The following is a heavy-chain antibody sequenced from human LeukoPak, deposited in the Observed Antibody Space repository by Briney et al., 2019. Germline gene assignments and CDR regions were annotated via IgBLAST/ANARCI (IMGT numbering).Heavy chain of an antibody. CDR1: GGSFSGYY. CDR3: ATNTAMLRYFDY. CDR2: INHSGST. D-gene: IGHD5-18*01. J-gene: IGHJ4*02. V-gene: IGHV4-34*01. Sequence: PSETLSLTCAVYGGSFSGYYWSWLRQHPGKGVEWIGEINHSGSTNYNPSLKSRVTISVHTSKNQFSLKLSSVTAADTAVYYCATNTAMLRYFDYWGQGTLVTVSS.